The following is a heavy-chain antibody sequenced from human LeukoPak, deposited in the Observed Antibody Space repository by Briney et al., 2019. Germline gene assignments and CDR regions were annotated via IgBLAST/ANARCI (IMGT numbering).Heavy chain of an antibody. J-gene: IGHJ6*03. CDR1: GFTFSDYY. Sequence: TGGSLRLSCAASGFTFSDYYMSWIRQAPGKGLEWVSYIGSSGSTIYYADSVKGRFTISRRNAKNSLYLQMNSLRAEDTAVYYCAREPRNWNEDYYYYYMDVWGKGTTVTVSS. D-gene: IGHD1-20*01. CDR2: IGSSGSTI. V-gene: IGHV3-11*01. CDR3: AREPRNWNEDYYYYYMDV.